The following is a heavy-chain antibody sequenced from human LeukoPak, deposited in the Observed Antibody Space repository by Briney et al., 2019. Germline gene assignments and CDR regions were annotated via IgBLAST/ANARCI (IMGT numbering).Heavy chain of an antibody. Sequence: SVKVSCKASGGTFSSYAISWVRQAPGQGLEWMGRIIPIFGTANYAQKFQGRVTITTDESTSTAYMELSSLRSEDTAVYYCARAGGDSSGSLDIWGRGTMVTVSS. CDR2: IIPIFGTA. CDR3: ARAGGDSSGSLDI. V-gene: IGHV1-69*05. D-gene: IGHD3-22*01. CDR1: GGTFSSYA. J-gene: IGHJ3*02.